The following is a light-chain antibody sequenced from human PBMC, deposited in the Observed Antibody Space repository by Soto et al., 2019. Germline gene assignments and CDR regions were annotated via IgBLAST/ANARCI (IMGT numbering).Light chain of an antibody. CDR2: EVS. Sequence: QSVLTQPGSVSGSPGQSIAISCTGTSSDVGGYNYVSWYQQHPGKAPKLIIHEVSDRPSGISDRFSGPKSGNTASLTISGLQADDEADYYCCSHTSYNTQVFGTGTKLTVL. V-gene: IGLV2-14*01. J-gene: IGLJ1*01. CDR3: CSHTSYNTQV. CDR1: SSDVGGYNY.